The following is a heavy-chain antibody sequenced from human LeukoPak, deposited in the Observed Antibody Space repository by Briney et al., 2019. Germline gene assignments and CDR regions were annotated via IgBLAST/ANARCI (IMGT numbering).Heavy chain of an antibody. CDR2: ISGSGGST. Sequence: GVCLRLSCAASGFTFSSYAMSWVRQAPGKGLEWVSAISGSGGSTYYADSVKGRFTISRDNSKNTLYLQMNSLRAEDTAVYYCASRDTAMVAFDYWGQGTLVTVSS. J-gene: IGHJ4*02. D-gene: IGHD5-18*01. V-gene: IGHV3-23*01. CDR3: ASRDTAMVAFDY. CDR1: GFTFSSYA.